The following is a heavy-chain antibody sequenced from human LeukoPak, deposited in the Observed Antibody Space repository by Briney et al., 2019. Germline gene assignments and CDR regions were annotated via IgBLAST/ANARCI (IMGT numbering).Heavy chain of an antibody. CDR2: ISSSSSYI. D-gene: IGHD2-15*01. J-gene: IGHJ5*02. Sequence: GGSLRLSCAASGFTFSSYSMNWVRQAPGKGLEWVSSISSSSSYIYYADSVKGRFTISRDNAKNSLYLQMNSLRAEDTAVYYCARGGYCSGGSCSTDDNWFDPWGQGTLVTV. CDR1: GFTFSSYS. CDR3: ARGGYCSGGSCSTDDNWFDP. V-gene: IGHV3-21*01.